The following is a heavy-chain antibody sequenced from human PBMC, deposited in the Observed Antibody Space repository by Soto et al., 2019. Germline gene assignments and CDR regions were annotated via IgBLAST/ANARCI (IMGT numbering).Heavy chain of an antibody. D-gene: IGHD3-3*01. CDR2: IWYDGSSK. J-gene: IGHJ6*02. V-gene: IGHV3-33*01. CDR3: ARDYDFWSGYNYAPRDYYYGMDV. Sequence: GGSLRLSCAASGFTFSSYGMHWVRQAPGKGLEWVAVIWYDGSSKYYADSVKGRFTISRDNSKNTLYLQMNSLRAEDTAVYYCARDYDFWSGYNYAPRDYYYGMDVWGQGTTVTVSS. CDR1: GFTFSSYG.